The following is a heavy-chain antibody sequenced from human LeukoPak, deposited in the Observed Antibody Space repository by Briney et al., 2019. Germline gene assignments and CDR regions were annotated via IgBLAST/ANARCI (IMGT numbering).Heavy chain of an antibody. CDR2: IYYSGST. Sequence: SETLSLTCTVSGGSISSSNYYWGWIRQPPGKGLEWIGSIYYSGSTYYNPSLKSRVTISGDTSKNQFSLKLSSVTAADTAVYYCARAESGSSDFDYWGQGTLVTVSS. V-gene: IGHV4-39*07. CDR1: GGSISSSNYY. D-gene: IGHD1-26*01. J-gene: IGHJ4*02. CDR3: ARAESGSSDFDY.